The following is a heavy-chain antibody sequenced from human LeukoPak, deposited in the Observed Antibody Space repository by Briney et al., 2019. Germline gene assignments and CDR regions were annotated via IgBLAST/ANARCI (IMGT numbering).Heavy chain of an antibody. CDR3: AKAGSGSYYGYFDY. J-gene: IGHJ4*02. CDR2: IKQDGSEK. D-gene: IGHD1-26*01. CDR1: GFTFSSYW. V-gene: IGHV3-7*03. Sequence: GGSLRLSCAASGFTFSSYWMSWVRQAPGKGLEWVANIKQDGSEKYYVDSVKGRFTISRDNAKNSLYLQMNSLRAEDTAVYYCAKAGSGSYYGYFDYWGQGTLVTVSS.